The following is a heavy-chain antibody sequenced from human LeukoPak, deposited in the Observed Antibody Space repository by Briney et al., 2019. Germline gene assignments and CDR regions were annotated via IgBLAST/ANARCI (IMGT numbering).Heavy chain of an antibody. J-gene: IGHJ3*02. Sequence: GASVKVSCKASGYTFTSYGISWVRQAPGQGLEWMGRIIPILGIANYAQKFQGRVTITADKSTSTAYMELSSLRSEDTAVYYCATPEHYYDSSGAFDIWGQGTMVTVSS. V-gene: IGHV1-69*04. CDR1: GYTFTSYG. CDR3: ATPEHYYDSSGAFDI. CDR2: IIPILGIA. D-gene: IGHD3-22*01.